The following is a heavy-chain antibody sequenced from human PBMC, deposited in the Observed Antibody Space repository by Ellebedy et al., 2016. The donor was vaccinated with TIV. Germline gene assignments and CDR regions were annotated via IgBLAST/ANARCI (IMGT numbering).Heavy chain of an antibody. J-gene: IGHJ5*02. CDR3: ARVNPPVIAAAGYNWFDP. V-gene: IGHV1-18*01. CDR1: GYTFTSYG. CDR2: ISAYNGNT. D-gene: IGHD6-13*01. Sequence: AASVKVSCKASGYTFTSYGISWVRQAPGQGLEWMGWISAYNGNTNYAQKLQGRVTMTTDTSTSTVYMELRSLRSDDTAVYYCARVNPPVIAAAGYNWFDPWGQGTLVTVSS.